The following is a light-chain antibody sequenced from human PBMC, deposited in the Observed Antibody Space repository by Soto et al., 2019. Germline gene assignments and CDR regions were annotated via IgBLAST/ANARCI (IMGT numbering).Light chain of an antibody. V-gene: IGKV3-11*01. CDR1: QRVSGY. J-gene: IGKJ3*01. CDR2: DVS. CDR3: PQRRLRT. Sequence: VVTQPPAALSLSPDERATLFCRASQRVSGYLAWYEQKPGQAPRLLIYDVSSTATGIPAWFSGSGSGTDCPLTISGLEPEHVAVYYCPQRRLRTFGPGTKVDI.